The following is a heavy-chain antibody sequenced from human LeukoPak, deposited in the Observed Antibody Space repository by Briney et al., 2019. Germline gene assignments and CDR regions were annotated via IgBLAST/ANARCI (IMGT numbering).Heavy chain of an antibody. CDR1: GFSLSTSGVG. Sequence: SGPTLVKPTQTLTLTCIFSGFSLSTSGVGVGWIRQPPGKALEWLALIYWGNDKRYRPSLKRRLTITKDTYKPQVVLTMTNMAPVDTATYYCAHRGYSYGYLAFDIWGQGTMVTVSS. D-gene: IGHD5-18*01. CDR2: IYWGNDK. CDR3: AHRGYSYGYLAFDI. J-gene: IGHJ3*02. V-gene: IGHV2-5*02.